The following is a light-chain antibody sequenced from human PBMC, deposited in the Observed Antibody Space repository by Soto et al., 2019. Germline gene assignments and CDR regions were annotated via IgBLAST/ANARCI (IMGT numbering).Light chain of an antibody. Sequence: EIVLTQSPATLSLSPGERATLSCRASQSVSSYLAWYQQKPGQAPRLLIYDASNRATGIPARFSGSGSGTDFTLTISSLEPEDFAVYYCQQRHSWPPIFTFGPGTKVDTK. CDR2: DAS. J-gene: IGKJ3*01. CDR3: QQRHSWPPIFT. V-gene: IGKV3-11*01. CDR1: QSVSSY.